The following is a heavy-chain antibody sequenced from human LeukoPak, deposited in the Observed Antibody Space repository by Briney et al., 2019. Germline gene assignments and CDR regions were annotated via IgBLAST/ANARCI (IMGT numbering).Heavy chain of an antibody. CDR3: AKEAAAGISEC. CDR2: TSSSGSNI. J-gene: IGHJ4*02. V-gene: IGHV3-11*01. CDR1: GFTFSDYY. D-gene: IGHD6-13*01. Sequence: PGGSLRLSCAASGFTFSDYYMSWIRQAPGKGLEWVSYTSSSGSNIYYADSVKGRFTVSRDNAKKSLYLQMNSLRAEDTAVYYCAKEAAAGISECWGQGTLVTVSS.